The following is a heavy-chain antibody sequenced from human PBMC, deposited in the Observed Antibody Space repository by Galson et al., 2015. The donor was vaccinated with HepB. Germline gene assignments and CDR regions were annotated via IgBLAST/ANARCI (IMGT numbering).Heavy chain of an antibody. D-gene: IGHD2-15*01. V-gene: IGHV1-18*01. Sequence: SVKVSCKASGYTFTSYGISWVRQAPGQGLEWMGWISAYNGNTNYAQKLQGRVTMTTDTSTSTAYMELRSLRSDDTAVYYCARAPPDIVVVVAARLGYYYYGMDVWGQGTTVTVSS. CDR3: ARAPPDIVVVVAARLGYYYYGMDV. CDR2: ISAYNGNT. J-gene: IGHJ6*02. CDR1: GYTFTSYG.